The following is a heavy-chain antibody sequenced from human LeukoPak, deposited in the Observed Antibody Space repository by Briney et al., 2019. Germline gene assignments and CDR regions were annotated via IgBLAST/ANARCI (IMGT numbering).Heavy chain of an antibody. D-gene: IGHD2-15*01. CDR1: GFTFSSYG. CDR3: AKDRGDFVLVVAPTSDY. Sequence: PGGSLRLSCAASGFTFSSYGMHWVRQAPGKGLEWVAVIWYDGSNKYYADSVKGRFTISRDNSKNTLYLQMNSLRAEDTAVYYCAKDRGDFVLVVAPTSDYWGQGTLVTVSS. J-gene: IGHJ4*02. V-gene: IGHV3-33*06. CDR2: IWYDGSNK.